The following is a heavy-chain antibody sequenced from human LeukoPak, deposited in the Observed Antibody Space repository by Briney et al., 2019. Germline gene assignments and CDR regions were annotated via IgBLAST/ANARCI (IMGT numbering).Heavy chain of an antibody. Sequence: GSLRLSCAASGFTFSSYWMSWVRQAPGKGLAWVASIKQDGSEKYYVDSVKGRFTISRDNAKNSLYLQMNSLRAEDTAVYYCARALGEYYYDSSGYYYFYCGMDYWGQGTLVTVSS. D-gene: IGHD3-22*01. CDR2: IKQDGSEK. J-gene: IGHJ4*02. V-gene: IGHV3-7*01. CDR3: ARALGEYYYDSSGYYYFYCGMDY. CDR1: GFTFSSYW.